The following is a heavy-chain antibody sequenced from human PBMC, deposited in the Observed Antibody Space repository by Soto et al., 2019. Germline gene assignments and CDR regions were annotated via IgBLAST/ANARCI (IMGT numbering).Heavy chain of an antibody. D-gene: IGHD2-2*01. CDR3: ARDCSXXXXXTRMDV. CDR1: GXTFTSYA. Sequence: ASVKVSCXAXGXTFTSYAMXXXRQAPGQRLEWMGWINAGNGNTKXSQKFQGRVTITRDTSASTAYMELSSLRSEDTAVYYCARDCSXXXXXTRMDVWGQGTTVTVSS. V-gene: IGHV1-3*01. J-gene: IGHJ6*02. CDR2: INAGNGNT.